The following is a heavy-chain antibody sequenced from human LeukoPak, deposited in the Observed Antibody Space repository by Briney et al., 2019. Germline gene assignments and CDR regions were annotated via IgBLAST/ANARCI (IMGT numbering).Heavy chain of an antibody. CDR2: IIPILGIA. Sequence: SVKVSCKASGGTFSSYAISWVRQAPGQRLEWMGRIIPILGIANYAQKFQGRVTITADKSTRTAYMELSSLRSEDTAVYYCARGERGWSGYYNYYYYGMDVWGQGTTVTVYS. CDR1: GGTFSSYA. V-gene: IGHV1-69*04. D-gene: IGHD3-3*01. CDR3: ARGERGWSGYYNYYYYGMDV. J-gene: IGHJ6*02.